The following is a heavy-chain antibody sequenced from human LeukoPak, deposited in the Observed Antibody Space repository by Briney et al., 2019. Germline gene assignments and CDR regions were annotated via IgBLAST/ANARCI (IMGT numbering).Heavy chain of an antibody. CDR1: EFTFGSHA. V-gene: IGHV3-23*01. D-gene: IGHD6-6*01. Sequence: GGSLRLSCAASEFTFGSHAMSWVRQAPGKGLEWVSSISAGGGGTSYADSVKGRITISRDNSKNTVYLQMNSLRAEDTAVYFCVKTFQYSSNWYDYWGQGTLVTVSS. CDR2: ISAGGGGT. J-gene: IGHJ5*01. CDR3: VKTFQYSSNWYDY.